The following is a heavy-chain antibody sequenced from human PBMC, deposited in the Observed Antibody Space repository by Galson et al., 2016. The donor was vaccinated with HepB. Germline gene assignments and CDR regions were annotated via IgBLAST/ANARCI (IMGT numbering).Heavy chain of an antibody. Sequence: PALVKPTQTLTLTCTFSGFSLTTKDVGVGWIRQPPGKALEWLALIYWDDDVRYNAALKSRLTITKDTSRNQVVLTMTNIDPVDPATYYFEQTKEPANVYFLYYFDYWGQGSLVTVSS. CDR2: IYWDDDV. CDR3: EQTKEPANVYFLYYFDY. J-gene: IGHJ4*02. V-gene: IGHV2-5*02. D-gene: IGHD2-15*01. CDR1: GFSLTTKDVG.